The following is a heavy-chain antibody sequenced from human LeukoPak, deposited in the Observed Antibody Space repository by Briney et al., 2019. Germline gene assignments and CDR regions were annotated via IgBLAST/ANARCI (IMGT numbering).Heavy chain of an antibody. CDR1: GITFXNNW. CDR2: INSDGGGA. Sequence: SGITFXNNWMHXVRQGPGKGLVWISRINSDGGGAIYADSVKGRFTVSRDNAKNTLYLQMNSLRAEDTAVYYCARDVPHNWFDTWGQGTLVTVSS. J-gene: IGHJ5*02. CDR3: ARDVPHNWFDT. V-gene: IGHV3-74*01.